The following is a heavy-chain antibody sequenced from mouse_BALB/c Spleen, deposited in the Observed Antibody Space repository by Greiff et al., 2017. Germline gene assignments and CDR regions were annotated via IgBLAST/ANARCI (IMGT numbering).Heavy chain of an antibody. Sequence: VKLVESGPELVRPGVSVKISCKGSGYTFTDYAMHWVKQSHAKSLEWIGVISTYYGNTNYNQKFKGKATMTVDKSSSTAYMELARLTSEDSAIYYCARDGYYPNYYAMDYWGQGTSVTVSS. CDR1: GYTFTDYA. J-gene: IGHJ4*01. CDR3: ARDGYYPNYYAMDY. V-gene: IGHV1-67*01. D-gene: IGHD2-3*01. CDR2: ISTYYGNT.